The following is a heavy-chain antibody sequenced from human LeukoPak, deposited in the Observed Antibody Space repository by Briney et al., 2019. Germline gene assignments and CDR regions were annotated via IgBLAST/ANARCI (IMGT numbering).Heavy chain of an antibody. V-gene: IGHV3-23*01. D-gene: IGHD6-13*01. Sequence: GGSLRPSCAASGFSFSNYAMSWVRQAPGKGLEWVSGISGSGGSTFYADSVKGRFTISRDNSKNTLYLQMNSLRADDTAVYYCAKFGNSWFFYDYWGQGTLVTVSS. CDR1: GFSFSNYA. CDR3: AKFGNSWFFYDY. J-gene: IGHJ4*02. CDR2: ISGSGGST.